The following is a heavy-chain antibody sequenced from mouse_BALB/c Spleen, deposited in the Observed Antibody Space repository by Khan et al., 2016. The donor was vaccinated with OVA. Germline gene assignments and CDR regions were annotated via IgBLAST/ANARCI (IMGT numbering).Heavy chain of an antibody. J-gene: IGHJ3*01. CDR2: ILPGSGNT. V-gene: IGHV1-9*01. CDR1: GYTFSSYW. CDR3: ARRARFAY. Sequence: QVRLQQSGAELMKPGASVKISCQATGYTFSSYWIEWIKQRPGHGLEWIGEILPGSGNTNYNENFKGKATFTADTSSNKAYMQLSSLTSEDSAVYYCARRARFAYWGQGTLVTVSA.